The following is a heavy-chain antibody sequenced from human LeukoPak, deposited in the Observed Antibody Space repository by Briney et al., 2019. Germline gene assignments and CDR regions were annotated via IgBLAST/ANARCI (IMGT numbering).Heavy chain of an antibody. CDR2: IYYSGKT. D-gene: IGHD3-10*01. V-gene: IGHV4-39*01. J-gene: IGHJ4*02. Sequence: PSETLSLTCTVSGGSISSSNYYGGWIRQPPGKGLEWIGTIYYSGKTYYNPSLKRRATISVDTSKTQFSLKLSSVTAADTAVYYCARISVTSKYGSGYSANWGQGTLVTVSS. CDR1: GGSISSSNYY. CDR3: ARISVTSKYGSGYSAN.